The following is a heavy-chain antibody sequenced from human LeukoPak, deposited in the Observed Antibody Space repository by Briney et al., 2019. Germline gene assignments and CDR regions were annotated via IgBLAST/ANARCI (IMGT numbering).Heavy chain of an antibody. CDR3: ARSWAAKWELPGQFDS. V-gene: IGHV4-59*08. CDR1: GASMNNYY. CDR2: VFSRGTT. J-gene: IGHJ4*02. D-gene: IGHD1-26*01. Sequence: SGTLSLTCTVSGASMNNYYWSWIRQSPEKGLEWLGFVFSRGTTNLNPSFKSRLIMSIDTSKNQFSLRLSSVTAADTAVYFCARSWAAKWELPGQFDSWGQGRLVSVSS.